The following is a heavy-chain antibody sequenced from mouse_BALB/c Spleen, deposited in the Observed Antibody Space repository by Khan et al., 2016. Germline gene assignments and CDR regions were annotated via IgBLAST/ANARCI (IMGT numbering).Heavy chain of an antibody. CDR2: INPSSSYT. Sequence: VQLQQSGAELARPGASVKMSCKASGYSFTSYTMHWVKQRPGQGLEWLGFINPSSSYTNYNQNFKDKVTLTADKSSSTAYMQLSSLTSEDSAVYFCARYSTTVVAPLDYWGQGTSLTVSS. J-gene: IGHJ2*02. D-gene: IGHD1-1*01. CDR1: GYSFTSYT. V-gene: IGHV1-4*01. CDR3: ARYSTTVVAPLDY.